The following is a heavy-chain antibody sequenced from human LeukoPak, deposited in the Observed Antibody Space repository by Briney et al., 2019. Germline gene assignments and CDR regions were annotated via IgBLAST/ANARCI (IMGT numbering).Heavy chain of an antibody. J-gene: IGHJ3*02. CDR2: ISSSSSTI. V-gene: IGHV3-48*01. CDR1: GFTFSSYS. CDR3: ARPVFQGAFDI. Sequence: GGSLRHSCAASGFTFSSYSMNWVRQAPGKGLEWVSYISSSSSTIQYADTVEGRFTISRDNAKDSLYLQMNSLRAEDTAVYFCARPVFQGAFDIWGQGTLVTVSS. D-gene: IGHD5/OR15-5a*01.